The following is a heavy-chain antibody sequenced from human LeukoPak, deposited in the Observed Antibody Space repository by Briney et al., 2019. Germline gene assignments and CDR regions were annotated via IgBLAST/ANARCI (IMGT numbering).Heavy chain of an antibody. V-gene: IGHV3-7*03. Sequence: GGSLRLSCAASGFTFSSYWMSWVRQAPGKGLEWVANIKQDGSEKYYVDSVKGRFTISRDNAKNSLYLQMNSLRAEDTAVYYCAKGPSSWELRTLDYWGQGTLVTVSS. CDR1: GFTFSSYW. J-gene: IGHJ4*02. D-gene: IGHD6-13*01. CDR2: IKQDGSEK. CDR3: AKGPSSWELRTLDY.